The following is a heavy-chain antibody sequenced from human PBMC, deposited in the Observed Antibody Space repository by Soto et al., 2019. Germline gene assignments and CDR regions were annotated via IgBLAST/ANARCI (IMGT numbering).Heavy chain of an antibody. V-gene: IGHV1-18*01. CDR2: INVYNGNT. CDR1: GYTFTNYG. Sequence: ASVKVSCKASGYTFTNYGISWVRQAPGQGLEWMGWINVYNGNTKYAQKVQGRVTMTTDTSTSTAYMELRSLRSDDTTVYYCARGVGSGSYYNQYSWFDPWGQGTLVTVSS. CDR3: ARGVGSGSYYNQYSWFDP. D-gene: IGHD3-10*01. J-gene: IGHJ5*02.